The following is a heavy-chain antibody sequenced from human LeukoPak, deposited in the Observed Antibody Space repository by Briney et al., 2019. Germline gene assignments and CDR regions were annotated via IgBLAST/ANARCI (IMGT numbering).Heavy chain of an antibody. CDR2: ISGSAGRT. J-gene: IGHJ4*02. CDR3: ARVFSEDVVVVPAAAPDY. Sequence: GGSLRLSCAASGFTFSSYAMSWVRQAPGKGLEWVSAISGSAGRTDYADSVKGRFTISRDNAKNSLYLQMNSLRAEDTAVYYCARVFSEDVVVVPAAAPDYWGQGTLVTVSS. V-gene: IGHV3-23*01. CDR1: GFTFSSYA. D-gene: IGHD2-2*01.